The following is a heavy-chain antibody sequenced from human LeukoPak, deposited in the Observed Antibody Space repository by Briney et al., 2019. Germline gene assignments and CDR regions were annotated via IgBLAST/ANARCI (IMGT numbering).Heavy chain of an antibody. D-gene: IGHD6-13*01. V-gene: IGHV1-2*02. CDR3: ARDAAVAAAGTDNDY. CDR1: GYTFTGYY. J-gene: IGHJ4*02. Sequence: GASVKVSCKASGYTFTGYYMHWVRQAPGQGLEWMGWINPNSGGTNYAQKFQGRVTMTRDTSITTAYMELSRLTSDDTAVYYCARDAAVAAAGTDNDYWGQGTLVTVSS. CDR2: INPNSGGT.